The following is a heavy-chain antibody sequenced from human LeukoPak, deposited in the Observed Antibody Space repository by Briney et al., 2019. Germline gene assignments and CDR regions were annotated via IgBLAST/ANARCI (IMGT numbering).Heavy chain of an antibody. D-gene: IGHD4-11*01. Sequence: SSETLSLTCTVSEYSITSGYSWGWIRQPPGKGLEWIGSAYHSGGTYYNPSLKSRVTISIDTSKNQFSLRLNSVTAADTAVYYCARPDGTYTWYFDVWGRGTLVTVSS. CDR2: AYHSGGT. CDR1: EYSITSGYS. J-gene: IGHJ2*01. CDR3: ARPDGTYTWYFDV. V-gene: IGHV4-38-2*02.